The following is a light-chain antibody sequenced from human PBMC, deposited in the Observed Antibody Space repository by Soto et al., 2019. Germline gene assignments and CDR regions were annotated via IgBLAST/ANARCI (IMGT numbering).Light chain of an antibody. Sequence: QSALTQPRSVSGSPGQSVTISCSGSSSDVGGYNFVSWYQQHPGKAPKLMIYDVSKRPSGVPGRFSGSKSGNTASLNISGLQAEDEADYYCCSNAGSYTWVFGGGTKLTVL. V-gene: IGLV2-11*01. CDR1: SSDVGGYNF. CDR3: CSNAGSYTWV. J-gene: IGLJ3*02. CDR2: DVS.